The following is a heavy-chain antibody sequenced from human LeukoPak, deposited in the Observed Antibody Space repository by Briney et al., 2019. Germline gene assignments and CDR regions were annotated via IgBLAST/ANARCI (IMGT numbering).Heavy chain of an antibody. Sequence: SETLSLTCAVSGGSISSGGYSWSWIRQPPGKGLEWIGYIYHSGSTYYNPSLKSRVTISVDRSKNQFSLKLSSVTAADTAVYYCARGYSSSWYPYYFDYWGQGTLVTVSS. D-gene: IGHD6-13*01. CDR1: GGSISSGGYS. CDR3: ARGYSSSWYPYYFDY. V-gene: IGHV4-30-2*01. J-gene: IGHJ4*02. CDR2: IYHSGST.